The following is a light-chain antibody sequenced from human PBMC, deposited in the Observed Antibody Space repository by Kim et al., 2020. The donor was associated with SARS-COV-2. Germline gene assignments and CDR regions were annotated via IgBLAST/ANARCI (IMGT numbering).Light chain of an antibody. V-gene: IGKV3D-7*01. CDR2: GAS. CDR3: QQCFDSSMDT. J-gene: IGKJ2*01. Sequence: APPPRTPTQPVISNSLVWYQPNPGQAPRLLIHGASLRATGIPARFSGSGSGTDFPLTLSSLEPEDFAVYYCQQCFDSSMDTFGQGTKLEI. CDR1: QPVISNS.